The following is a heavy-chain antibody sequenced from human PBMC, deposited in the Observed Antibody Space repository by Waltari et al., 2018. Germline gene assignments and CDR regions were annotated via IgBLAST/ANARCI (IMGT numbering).Heavy chain of an antibody. D-gene: IGHD3-9*01. CDR1: GGSISSHY. Sequence: QVQLQESGPGLVKPSETLSLTCTVSGGSISSHYWSWLRQPPGEGLEWFGYIYYSGSTNYNPSLKSRVTISVDTSKNQFSLKLSSVTAADTAVYYCARDFDTWFDPWGQGTLVTVSS. CDR3: ARDFDTWFDP. V-gene: IGHV4-59*11. J-gene: IGHJ5*02. CDR2: IYYSGST.